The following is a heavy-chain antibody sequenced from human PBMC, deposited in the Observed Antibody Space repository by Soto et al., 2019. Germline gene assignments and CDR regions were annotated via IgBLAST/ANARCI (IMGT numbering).Heavy chain of an antibody. V-gene: IGHV4-31*03. CDR1: GGSISSGGYY. CDR3: ARDRDYYGSGSYFPHDAFDI. CDR2: IYYSGST. D-gene: IGHD3-10*01. J-gene: IGHJ3*02. Sequence: TLSLTCTVSGGSISSGGYYWSWIRQHPGKGLEWIGYIYYSGSTYYNPSLKSRVTISVDTSKNQFSLKLSSVTAADTAVYYCARDRDYYGSGSYFPHDAFDIWGQGTMVTV.